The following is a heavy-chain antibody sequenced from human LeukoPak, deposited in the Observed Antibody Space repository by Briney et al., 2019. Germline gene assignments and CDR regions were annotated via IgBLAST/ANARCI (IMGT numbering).Heavy chain of an antibody. Sequence: GGSLRLSCEASGFTFNAYGMHWVRQAPGKGLEWVAFIHSDASNEYYPDSVKGRFTISRDNSKNTLYLQMNILRAEDTALYYCPKGASGVFDYWGQGTLVTVSS. CDR1: GFTFNAYG. J-gene: IGHJ4*02. CDR3: PKGASGVFDY. CDR2: IHSDASNE. D-gene: IGHD2-8*01. V-gene: IGHV3-30*02.